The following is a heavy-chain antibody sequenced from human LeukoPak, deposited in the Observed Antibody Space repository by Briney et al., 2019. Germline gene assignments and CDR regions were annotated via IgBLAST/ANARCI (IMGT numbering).Heavy chain of an antibody. J-gene: IGHJ4*02. CDR3: ARGGRAVAALGY. Sequence: SETLSLTCTVSGGSISTSSYYWGWIRQPPGKGLEWIGNIHNSESTYYNPSLKSRVTMSVDTSKNQFSLKLSSVTAADTAVYYCARGGRAVAALGYWGQGTLVTVSS. CDR1: GGSISTSSYY. CDR2: IHNSEST. D-gene: IGHD6-19*01. V-gene: IGHV4-39*01.